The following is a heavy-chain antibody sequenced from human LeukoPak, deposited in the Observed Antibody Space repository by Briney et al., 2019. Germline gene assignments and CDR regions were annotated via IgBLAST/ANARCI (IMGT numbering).Heavy chain of an antibody. D-gene: IGHD6-13*01. CDR3: ARRVTAAAPFDY. J-gene: IGHJ4*02. CDR1: GGSISSYY. V-gene: IGHV4-59*08. CDR2: IYYSGST. Sequence: SETLSLTCTVSGGSISSYYWSWIRQPPGKGPEWIGYIYYSGSTNYNPSLKSRVTISVDTSKNQFSLKLSSVTAADTAVYYCARRVTAAAPFDYWGQGTLVTVSS.